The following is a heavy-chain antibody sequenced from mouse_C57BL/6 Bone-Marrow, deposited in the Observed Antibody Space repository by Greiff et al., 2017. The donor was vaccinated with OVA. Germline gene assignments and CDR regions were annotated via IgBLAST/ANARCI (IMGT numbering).Heavy chain of an antibody. CDR2: INPSNGGT. Sequence: QVQLQQPGTELVKPGASVKLSCKASGYTFTSYWMHWVKQRPGQGLEWIGNINPSNGGTNYNEKFKRKATLTVDKSSSTAYMQLSSLTSEDSAVYYCARHGSSHWYFDVWGTGTTVTVSS. CDR1: GYTFTSYW. J-gene: IGHJ1*03. D-gene: IGHD1-1*01. V-gene: IGHV1-53*01. CDR3: ARHGSSHWYFDV.